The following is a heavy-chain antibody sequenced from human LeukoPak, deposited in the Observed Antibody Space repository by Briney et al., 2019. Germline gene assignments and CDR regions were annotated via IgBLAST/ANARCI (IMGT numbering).Heavy chain of an antibody. V-gene: IGHV3-33*06. CDR2: IWYDGSNK. Sequence: PGGSLRLSCAASGFTFSSYGMHWVRQAPGKGLEWVAVIWYDGSNKYYADSVKGRFTISRDNSKNTLYLQMNSLRAEDTAVYYCAKARYSGYDNSFDYWGQGTLVTVSS. J-gene: IGHJ4*02. D-gene: IGHD5-12*01. CDR1: GFTFSSYG. CDR3: AKARYSGYDNSFDY.